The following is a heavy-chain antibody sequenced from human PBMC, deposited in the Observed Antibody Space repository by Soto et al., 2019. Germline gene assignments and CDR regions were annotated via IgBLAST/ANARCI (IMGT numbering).Heavy chain of an antibody. Sequence: GASVKVPCKASRGTLSSYAISWVRQAPGQGLEWMGGIIPIFGTANYAQKFQGRVTITADESTSTAYMELSSLRSEDAAVYYCARDQSPAAMLASRYYYHGMDVWGQGTTVTVSS. CDR3: ARDQSPAAMLASRYYYHGMDV. V-gene: IGHV1-69*13. J-gene: IGHJ6*02. CDR1: RGTLSSYA. CDR2: IIPIFGTA. D-gene: IGHD2-2*01.